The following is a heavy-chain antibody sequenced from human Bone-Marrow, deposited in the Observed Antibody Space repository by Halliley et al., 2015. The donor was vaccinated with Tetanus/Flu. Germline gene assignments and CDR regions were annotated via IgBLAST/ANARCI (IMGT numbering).Heavy chain of an antibody. CDR1: GGFINNYY. J-gene: IGHJ3*02. CDR3: ARVMDRVDAFDI. V-gene: IGHV4-59*01. CDR2: IHYSGST. Sequence: TLSLTCTVSGGFINNYYRTWTRQPPGKGLEWIGYIHYSGSTNYNPSLESRVTFSVDTSKNQFSLRLTSVTAADTAVYFCARVMDRVDAFDIWGQGTMVTVSS.